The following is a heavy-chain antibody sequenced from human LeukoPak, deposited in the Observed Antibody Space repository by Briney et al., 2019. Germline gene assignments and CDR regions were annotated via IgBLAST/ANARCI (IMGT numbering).Heavy chain of an antibody. D-gene: IGHD1-26*01. Sequence: GGSLRLSCAASGFTVSSKYMSWVRQAPGKGLEWVAVIYTGGSTDYADSVKGRFTISRDNSKNTVYIQMNSLRAEDTAVYYCAKALGGLLTFDYWGQGTLVTVSS. V-gene: IGHV3-53*01. J-gene: IGHJ4*02. CDR1: GFTVSSKY. CDR2: IYTGGST. CDR3: AKALGGLLTFDY.